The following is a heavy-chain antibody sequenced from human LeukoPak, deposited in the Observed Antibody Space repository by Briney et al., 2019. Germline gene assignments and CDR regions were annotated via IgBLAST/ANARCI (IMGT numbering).Heavy chain of an antibody. V-gene: IGHV1-24*01. J-gene: IGHJ4*02. CDR3: ATSGALQYGYFDY. Sequence: ASVKVSRKVSGYTLTELSMHWVRQAPGKGLEWMGGFDPEDGETIYAQKFQGRVTMTEDTSTDTAYMELSSLRSEDTAVYYCATSGALQYGYFDYWGQGTLVTVSS. D-gene: IGHD4-11*01. CDR2: FDPEDGET. CDR1: GYTLTELS.